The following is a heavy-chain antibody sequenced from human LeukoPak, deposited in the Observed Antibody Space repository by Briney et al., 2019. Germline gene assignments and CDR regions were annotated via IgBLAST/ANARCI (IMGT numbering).Heavy chain of an antibody. D-gene: IGHD5-18*01. Sequence: GGSLRLSCAASGFTFSSYGMHWVRQAPGKGLEWVAVISYDGSNKYYADSVKGRFTISRDNSKNTLNLQMNSLRAEDTAVYYCAKDHMDTANYPRLYYYYGMDVWGQGTTVTVSS. CDR1: GFTFSSYG. CDR2: ISYDGSNK. CDR3: AKDHMDTANYPRLYYYYGMDV. J-gene: IGHJ6*02. V-gene: IGHV3-30*18.